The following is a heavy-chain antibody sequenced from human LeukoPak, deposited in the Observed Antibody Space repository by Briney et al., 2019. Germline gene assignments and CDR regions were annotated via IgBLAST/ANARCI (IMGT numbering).Heavy chain of an antibody. CDR2: IRYDGSDK. V-gene: IGHV3-30*02. CDR1: GFTFSYYG. J-gene: IGHJ4*02. D-gene: IGHD1-26*01. Sequence: GGSLRLSCAASGFTFSYYGMHWVRQPPGKGLGWVAFIRYDGSDKYYADSVKSRFTISRDNAKNSLYLQMNSLRAEDTAVYYCARGHRLGSYYWGNYWGQGTLVTVSS. CDR3: ARGHRLGSYYWGNY.